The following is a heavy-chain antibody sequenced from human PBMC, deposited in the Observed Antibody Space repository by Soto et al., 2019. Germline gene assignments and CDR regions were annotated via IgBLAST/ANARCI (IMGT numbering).Heavy chain of an antibody. CDR2: INAGNGNT. Sequence: ASVKVSCKASGYTFTSYAMHWVRQAPGQRLEWMGWINAGNGNTKYSQKFQGRVTITRDTSASTAYMELSSLRSEDTAVYYCARTKGHYYDSSGYPNWFGPWGQGTLVTVSS. V-gene: IGHV1-3*01. D-gene: IGHD3-22*01. CDR1: GYTFTSYA. J-gene: IGHJ5*02. CDR3: ARTKGHYYDSSGYPNWFGP.